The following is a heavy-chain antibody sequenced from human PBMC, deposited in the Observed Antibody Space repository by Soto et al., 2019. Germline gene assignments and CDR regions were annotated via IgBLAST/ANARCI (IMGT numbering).Heavy chain of an antibody. J-gene: IGHJ5*02. Sequence: EVQLVESGGGLVKPGGSLRLSCAASGFTFSSYSMNWVRQAPGKGLEWVSSISSSSSYIYYADSVKGRFTISSDNAKNSVYIQINSLKADNTAVYYCARDQANWNDCNWCDPCGQGT. V-gene: IGHV3-21*01. CDR3: ARDQANWNDCNWCDP. D-gene: IGHD1-1*01. CDR2: ISSSSSYI. CDR1: GFTFSSYS.